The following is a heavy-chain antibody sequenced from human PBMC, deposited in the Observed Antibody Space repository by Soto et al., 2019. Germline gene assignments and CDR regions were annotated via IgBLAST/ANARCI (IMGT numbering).Heavy chain of an antibody. CDR3: ARGPQWWPPHRTGTH. D-gene: IGHD2-15*01. CDR1: GFTFSRYS. Sequence: PGGALRLSCAASGFTFSRYSMNWVRQAPGKGLEWVSSISSSSSYIYYADSVKGRFTISRDNARNSLYLQMNSLRAEDTAVYYCARGPQWWPPHRTGTHWGQGTLVTVSS. V-gene: IGHV3-21*01. CDR2: ISSSSSYI. J-gene: IGHJ4*02.